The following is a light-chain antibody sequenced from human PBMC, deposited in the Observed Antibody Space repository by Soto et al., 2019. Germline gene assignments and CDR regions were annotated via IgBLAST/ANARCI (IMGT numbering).Light chain of an antibody. Sequence: QSALTQPASVSGSPGQSITISCTGTSSDVGYYNYVSWYQQHPGKAPKLMIYDVSNRPSGVSNRFSGSKSGNTASLTISWLQAEDEADYYCSSYTSSSVVFGGGTKLTVL. V-gene: IGLV2-14*01. CDR1: SSDVGYYNY. CDR3: SSYTSSSVV. J-gene: IGLJ2*01. CDR2: DVS.